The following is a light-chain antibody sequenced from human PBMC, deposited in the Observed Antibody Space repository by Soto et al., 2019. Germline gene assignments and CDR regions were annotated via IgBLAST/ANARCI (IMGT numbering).Light chain of an antibody. V-gene: IGKV3-15*01. CDR1: QSVSTH. CDR3: QQYNKWPIA. CDR2: GAS. J-gene: IGKJ4*01. Sequence: ILVTQYPDTLSVSPGERATLSCRASQSVSTHLAWFQQKPGQAPRLLIYGASTRATGIPARFSGSGSGTEFTLTISSLESADFAVYYCQQYNKWPIAFGGGTKVDIK.